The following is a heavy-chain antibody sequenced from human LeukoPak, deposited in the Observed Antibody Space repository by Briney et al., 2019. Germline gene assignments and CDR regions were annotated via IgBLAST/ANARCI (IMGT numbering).Heavy chain of an antibody. CDR3: ARYYDSSGYYDY. V-gene: IGHV3-21*01. D-gene: IGHD3-22*01. CDR2: ISSSSSYI. Sequence: GGSPRLSCAASGFTFSSYSMNWVRQAPGKGLEWVSSISSSSSYIYYADSVKGRFTISRDNAKNSLYLQMNSLRAEDTAVYYCARYYDSSGYYDYWGQGTLVTVSS. CDR1: GFTFSSYS. J-gene: IGHJ4*02.